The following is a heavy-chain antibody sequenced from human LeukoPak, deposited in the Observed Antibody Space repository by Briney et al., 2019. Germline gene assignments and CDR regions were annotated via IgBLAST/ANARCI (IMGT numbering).Heavy chain of an antibody. J-gene: IGHJ5*02. CDR3: ASWGSRSIPMPDH. V-gene: IGHV4-4*09. CDR2: IYASGGT. CDR1: GGSISSYY. D-gene: IGHD2-15*01. Sequence: SETLSLTCTVSGGSISSYYWSWIRQPPGKGLEWIGYIYASGGTNYNPALKSRGTRSVDTSKHQFSLQLRSVTATDTAVYYCASWGSRSIPMPDHWGQGTMVSVSS.